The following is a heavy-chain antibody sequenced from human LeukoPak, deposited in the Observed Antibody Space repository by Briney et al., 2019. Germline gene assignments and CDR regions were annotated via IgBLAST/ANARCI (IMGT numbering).Heavy chain of an antibody. CDR2: ISYDGSIK. J-gene: IGHJ4*02. CDR1: GFTFSSYG. CDR3: GRDWAVAF. V-gene: IGHV3-30*03. Sequence: PGGALRLSCGASGFTFSSYGMQWGRRSPGRVLEWVAVISYDGSIKYYADSVNGRVTISRDKSKNTLYLQMNSLRAEDTAVYYCGRDWAVAFWGQGTLVTVSS. D-gene: IGHD7-27*01.